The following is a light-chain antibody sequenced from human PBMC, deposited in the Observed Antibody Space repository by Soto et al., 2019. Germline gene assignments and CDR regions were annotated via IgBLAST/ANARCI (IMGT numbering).Light chain of an antibody. CDR3: QQYGGHSSPRYR. Sequence: EIVLTQSPGTLSLSPGDRVTLSCRASQSVSTNYFSWYQQKPGQAPRLPIYATSSRAVGIPDRFSGSGSGTDFTLTISRLEPEDFAMYYGQQYGGHSSPRYRFGQGTRLEI. CDR1: QSVSTNY. J-gene: IGKJ2*01. V-gene: IGKV3-20*01. CDR2: ATS.